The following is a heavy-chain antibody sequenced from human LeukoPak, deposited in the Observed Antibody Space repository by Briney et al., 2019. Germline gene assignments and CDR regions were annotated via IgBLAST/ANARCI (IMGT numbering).Heavy chain of an antibody. Sequence: SETLSLTCSVSDGSISTSDYYWTWIRQPPGKGLEWIGTVYHSGSTYYNVSLQSRVTISVDTSKSQFSLRLTSVTVADTAVYYCARDGIVGVYTSHYMDVWGRGTTVTVS. CDR1: DGSISTSDYY. D-gene: IGHD3-16*01. J-gene: IGHJ6*03. V-gene: IGHV4-39*07. CDR2: VYHSGST. CDR3: ARDGIVGVYTSHYMDV.